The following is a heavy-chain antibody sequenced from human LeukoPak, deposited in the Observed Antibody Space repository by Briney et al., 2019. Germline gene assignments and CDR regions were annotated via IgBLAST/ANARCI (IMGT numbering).Heavy chain of an antibody. V-gene: IGHV1-2*02. CDR1: GYTFTGYY. CDR2: INPNSGGT. D-gene: IGHD3-22*01. CDR3: ARSYYYDSSGSYSVDY. Sequence: ASVKVSCKASGYTFTGYYMHWVRQAPGQGLEWMGWINPNSGGTNYAQKFQGRVTMTRDTSISTAYMELSRLRSDDTAVYYCARSYYYDSSGSYSVDYWGQGTLVTVPS. J-gene: IGHJ4*02.